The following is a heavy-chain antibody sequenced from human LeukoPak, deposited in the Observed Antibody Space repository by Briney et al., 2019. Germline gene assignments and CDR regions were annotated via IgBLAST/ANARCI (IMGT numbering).Heavy chain of an antibody. CDR1: GFTFTSYE. CDR3: ARDEIRSGAFDI. CDR2: ISSSDSTI. Sequence: GGSLRLSCAASGFTFTSYEMNWVRQAPGKGLEWVSYISSSDSTIYYADSVKGRFTISRDNAKNSLYLQMNSLRAEDTAVYYCARDEIRSGAFDIWGRGTMVTVSS. V-gene: IGHV3-48*03. J-gene: IGHJ3*02. D-gene: IGHD3-10*01.